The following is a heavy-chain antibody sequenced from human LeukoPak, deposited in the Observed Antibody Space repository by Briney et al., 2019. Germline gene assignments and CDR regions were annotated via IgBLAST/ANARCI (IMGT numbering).Heavy chain of an antibody. CDR2: IIPIFGTA. D-gene: IGHD6-13*01. CDR1: GGTFSSYA. V-gene: IGHV1-69*06. CDR3: AKETTPLRGTAAGTDY. Sequence: SVKVSCKASGGTFSSYAISWVRQAPGQGLEWMGGIIPIFGTANYAQKFQGRVTITADKSTSTAYMELSSLRSEDTAVYYCAKETTPLRGTAAGTDYWGQGTLVTVSS. J-gene: IGHJ4*02.